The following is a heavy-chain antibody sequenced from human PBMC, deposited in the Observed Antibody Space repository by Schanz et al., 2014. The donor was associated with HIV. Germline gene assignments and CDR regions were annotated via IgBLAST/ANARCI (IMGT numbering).Heavy chain of an antibody. CDR1: GYPFTSYA. Sequence: QIQLVQSGAEMKKPGASVKVSCKTSGYPFTSYAISWLRQAPGQGPEWMGWINPYNGNTNSAQKFQGRVTMTTDTSTSTAYMELRSLRSDDSAVYYCARAPYTSGWYGVDYWGQGTLVTVSS. D-gene: IGHD6-19*01. V-gene: IGHV1-18*01. CDR2: INPYNGNT. J-gene: IGHJ4*02. CDR3: ARAPYTSGWYGVDY.